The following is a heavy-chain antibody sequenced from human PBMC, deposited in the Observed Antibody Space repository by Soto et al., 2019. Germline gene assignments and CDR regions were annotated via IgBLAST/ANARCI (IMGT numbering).Heavy chain of an antibody. D-gene: IGHD5-18*01. CDR2: INAENGNT. CDR1: GYTFFTQA. V-gene: IGHV1-3*01. J-gene: IGHJ5*02. CDR3: ASGFGDSYGS. Sequence: ASVKVSCKASGYTFFTQAIHWVRQAPGQRLEWMGWINAENGNTNYSEKFQGRVTITRDTSASTAYMELSSLQSEDTAVYYCASGFGDSYGSWGQGTLVTVSS.